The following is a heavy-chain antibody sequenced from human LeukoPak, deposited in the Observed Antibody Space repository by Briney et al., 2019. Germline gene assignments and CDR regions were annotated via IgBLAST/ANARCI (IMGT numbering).Heavy chain of an antibody. D-gene: IGHD2-8*01. CDR2: ISGSGIK. CDR3: AREDTGVAFDI. V-gene: IGHV3-48*03. CDR1: RFTFSSYE. J-gene: IGHJ3*02. Sequence: GGSLRLSCAASRFTFSSYEMNWVRHAPGKGLEWVSYISGSGIKHYADSVKGRFTISRDNAKNSLYLQMNSLRVEDTAVYYCAREDTGVAFDIWGQGTTVIV.